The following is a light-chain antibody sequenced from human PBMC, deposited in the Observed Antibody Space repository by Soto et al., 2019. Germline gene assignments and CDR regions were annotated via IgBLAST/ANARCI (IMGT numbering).Light chain of an antibody. CDR1: SSDVGGYNF. V-gene: IGLV2-14*03. J-gene: IGLJ1*01. Sequence: QSVLTQPASVSGSPGQSITISCTGTSSDVGGYNFVSWYQQHPGKVPKVMIYDVTNRPSGVSTRFSGSKSGNTASLTISGLQAEDEADYYCSSYTSSSSLYVFGTGTKLTVL. CDR3: SSYTSSSSLYV. CDR2: DVT.